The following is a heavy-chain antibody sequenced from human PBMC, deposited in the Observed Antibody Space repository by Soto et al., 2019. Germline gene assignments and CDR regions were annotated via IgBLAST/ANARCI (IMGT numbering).Heavy chain of an antibody. J-gene: IGHJ4*02. V-gene: IGHV3-48*01. CDR2: ISSSSSTI. D-gene: IGHD6-6*01. CDR1: GFPFSIYS. Sequence: GGSLRLSCAASGFPFSIYSMNWVRQSPGKGLEWVSYISSSSSTIYYADSVKGRFTISRDNAKNSLYLQMNRLGAEDTDVSYCAREHALATNGRFFDYWGQGTRVTVSS. CDR3: AREHALATNGRFFDY.